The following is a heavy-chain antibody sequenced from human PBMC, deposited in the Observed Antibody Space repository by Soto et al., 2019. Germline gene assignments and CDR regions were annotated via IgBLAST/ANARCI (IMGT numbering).Heavy chain of an antibody. CDR1: GAALNSGNYY. D-gene: IGHD2-21*01. CDR3: ARLRIATNNYKWFDP. Sequence: SETLSLTCSVSGAALNSGNYYWSWIRQVPGEGLEWIGHIYVTGAVDYNPSLRDRITISQDTSERQFSLNLRLVTAADTAVYYCARLRIATNNYKWFDPWGQGTLVTVSS. CDR2: IYVTGAV. J-gene: IGHJ5*02. V-gene: IGHV4-31*03.